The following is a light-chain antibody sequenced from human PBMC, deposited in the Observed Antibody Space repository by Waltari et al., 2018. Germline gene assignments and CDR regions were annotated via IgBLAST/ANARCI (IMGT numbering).Light chain of an antibody. Sequence: QSALTQPPSASGSPGQSVTIPCTGTSGDVGGYNHVSWYQQHPGKAPRLMLYAVSNRPSGVPDRFSGSKSGNTASLTVSGLQAEDEADYYCSSYAGSNTFVFGAGTRVTVL. CDR1: SGDVGGYNH. CDR2: AVS. V-gene: IGLV2-8*01. J-gene: IGLJ1*01. CDR3: SSYAGSNTFV.